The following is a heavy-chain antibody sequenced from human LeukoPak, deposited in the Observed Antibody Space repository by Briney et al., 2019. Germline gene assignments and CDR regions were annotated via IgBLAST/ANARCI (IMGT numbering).Heavy chain of an antibody. J-gene: IGHJ6*02. CDR1: GFTFSSYS. Sequence: GGSLRLSCAASGFTFSSYSMNRVRQAPGKGLEWVALIWYDGSNKYYADSVKGRFTISRDNSKNTLYLQMNSLRAEDTTVYYCARELGGGVPTHYGMDVWGQGTTVTVSS. CDR3: ARELGGGVPTHYGMDV. CDR2: IWYDGSNK. D-gene: IGHD3-16*01. V-gene: IGHV3-33*08.